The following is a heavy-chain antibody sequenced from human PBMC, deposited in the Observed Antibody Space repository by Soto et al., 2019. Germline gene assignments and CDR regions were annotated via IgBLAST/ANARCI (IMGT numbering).Heavy chain of an antibody. Sequence: QVQLVESGGGVVQPGGSLRLSCAASGFTVSNYGMHWVRQAPGKGLEWVAVIWYDGNNKYYTDSVKGRFTISRDNSKNTVDLQMSGLRGEETAVYYCARGDAWTDEAFDIWGQGTMVTVSS. CDR1: GFTVSNYG. D-gene: IGHD5-12*01. CDR2: IWYDGNNK. CDR3: ARGDAWTDEAFDI. J-gene: IGHJ3*02. V-gene: IGHV3-33*01.